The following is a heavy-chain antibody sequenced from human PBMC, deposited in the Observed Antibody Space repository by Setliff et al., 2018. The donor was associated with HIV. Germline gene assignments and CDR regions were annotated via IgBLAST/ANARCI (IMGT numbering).Heavy chain of an antibody. CDR1: GYTFTSYY. CDR2: IDPEDGET. Sequence: GASVKVSCKASGYTFTSYYMHWVRQAPGQGLEWMGRIDPEDGETLYAEKFRGRVTMTADMSTNTAYLELGSLRSEDTAVYYCATFLFRDSTDPYYRPPGDFPLYYFDYWAQGTLVTVSS. CDR3: ATFLFRDSTDPYYRPPGDFPLYYFDY. J-gene: IGHJ4*02. V-gene: IGHV1-69-2*01. D-gene: IGHD3-10*01.